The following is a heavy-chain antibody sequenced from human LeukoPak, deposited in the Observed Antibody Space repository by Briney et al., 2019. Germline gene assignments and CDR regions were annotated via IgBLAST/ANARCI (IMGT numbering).Heavy chain of an antibody. D-gene: IGHD3-22*01. CDR2: INHSGST. CDR1: RGSFSGYY. V-gene: IGHV4-34*01. Sequence: PSETLSLACAVYRGSFSGYYWSWNRQPPGKGLEWIGEINHSGSTNYNPSLKSRVTISVDTSKNQFSLKLSSVTAADTAVYYCAAADSSGAHDYWGQGTLVTVSS. J-gene: IGHJ4*02. CDR3: AAADSSGAHDY.